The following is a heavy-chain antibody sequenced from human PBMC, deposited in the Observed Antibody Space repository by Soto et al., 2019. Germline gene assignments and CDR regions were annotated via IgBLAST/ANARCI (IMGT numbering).Heavy chain of an antibody. V-gene: IGHV4-34*01. D-gene: IGHD5-12*01. CDR1: GGSFSGYL. Sequence: PSEILSLTCAVYGGSFSGYLWNWIRQPPGKGLEWIGEINDSGSTNYNPSLKSRVTISVDTSKNQFSLKLSSVTAADTAVYYCARVRYSGSAAAFEIWGQGTMVT. J-gene: IGHJ3*02. CDR3: ARVRYSGSAAAFEI. CDR2: INDSGST.